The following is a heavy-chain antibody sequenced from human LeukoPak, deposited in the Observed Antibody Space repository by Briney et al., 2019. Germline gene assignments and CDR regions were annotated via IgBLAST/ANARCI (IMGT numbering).Heavy chain of an antibody. V-gene: IGHV4-38-2*02. D-gene: IGHD4-17*01. J-gene: IGHJ4*02. Sequence: SETLSLTCTVSGYSISSDYYWGWIRQPPGKGLEWVGSIYHTGTTYYNPSLKSRVTISVDTSKNQFSLKLSSVTAADTAVYYCANSIDFDYGDYYFDYWGQGALVTISS. CDR3: ANSIDFDYGDYYFDY. CDR2: IYHTGTT. CDR1: GYSISSDYY.